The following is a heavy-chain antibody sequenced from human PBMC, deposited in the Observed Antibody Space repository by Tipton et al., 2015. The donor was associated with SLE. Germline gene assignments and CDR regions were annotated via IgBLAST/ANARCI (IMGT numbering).Heavy chain of an antibody. CDR3: ARATDLLTLYGLDV. J-gene: IGHJ6*02. D-gene: IGHD1-14*01. CDR1: GGSISRSNYY. Sequence: LRLSCTVSGGSISRSNYYWGWIRRPPGRGLEWIGTISYSGNTYYNPSLKSRLTISVDTSKNQFSLKLSSVTAADTAVYYCARATDLLTLYGLDVWGEGTTVTVSS. CDR2: ISYSGNT. V-gene: IGHV4-39*07.